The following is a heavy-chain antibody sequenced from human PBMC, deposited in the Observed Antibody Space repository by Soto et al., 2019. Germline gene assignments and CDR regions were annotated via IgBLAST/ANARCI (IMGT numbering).Heavy chain of an antibody. D-gene: IGHD2-2*03. V-gene: IGHV3-23*01. J-gene: IGHJ4*02. CDR1: GFTFSNYA. Sequence: PGGSLRLSCAASGFTFSNYAMSWVRQAPGKGLEWVSAISGSGGSTYYADSVKGRFTISRDNSKNTLHLQMNSLRAEDTAVYYCMIGYCSTTSCPIPVFAFDCWGQGTLVT. CDR3: MIGYCSTTSCPIPVFAFDC. CDR2: ISGSGGST.